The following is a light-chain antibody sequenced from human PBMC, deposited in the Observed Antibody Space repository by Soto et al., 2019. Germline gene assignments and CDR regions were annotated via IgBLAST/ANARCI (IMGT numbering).Light chain of an antibody. CDR1: QDVKNY. Sequence: DIQMTQSPSSLSASVGDRVTITCQASQDVKNYLNWYQQKPGKAPKLLIYDASNLERGVPSRFSGSGTGTEYTFTISSLQAEDNGTYYCHQHNNWWTFGQGTKVEIK. CDR2: DAS. J-gene: IGKJ1*01. CDR3: HQHNNWWT. V-gene: IGKV1-33*01.